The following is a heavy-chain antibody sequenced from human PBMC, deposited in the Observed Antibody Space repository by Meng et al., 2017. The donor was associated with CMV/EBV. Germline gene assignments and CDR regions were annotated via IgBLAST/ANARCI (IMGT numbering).Heavy chain of an antibody. D-gene: IGHD5-12*01. Sequence: QVQLVQSGAEVKKHGASVKVSCKASGYTFTSYYMHWVRQAPGQGLEWMRGIIPIFGTANYAQKFQGRVTITADESTSTAYMELSSLRSEDTAVYYCAREGALAYFDYWGRGTLVTVSS. CDR3: AREGALAYFDY. CDR1: GYTFTSYY. CDR2: IIPIFGTA. J-gene: IGHJ4*02. V-gene: IGHV1-69*01.